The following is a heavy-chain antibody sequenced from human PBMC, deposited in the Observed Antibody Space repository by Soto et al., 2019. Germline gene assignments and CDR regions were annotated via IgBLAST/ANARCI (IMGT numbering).Heavy chain of an antibody. CDR1: GGSFSGYY. V-gene: IGHV4-34*01. Sequence: SETLSLTCAVYGGSFSGYYWSWIRQPPGKGLEWIGEINHSGSTNYNPSLKGRVTISVDTSKNQFSLKLSSVTAADTAVYYCARDPPLRYFDWLLPNYYYYGMDVWGQGTTVTVS. D-gene: IGHD3-9*01. J-gene: IGHJ6*02. CDR2: INHSGST. CDR3: ARDPPLRYFDWLLPNYYYYGMDV.